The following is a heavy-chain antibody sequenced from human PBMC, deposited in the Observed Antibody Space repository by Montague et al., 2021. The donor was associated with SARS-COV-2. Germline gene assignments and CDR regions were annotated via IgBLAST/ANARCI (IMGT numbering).Heavy chain of an antibody. D-gene: IGHD6-13*01. J-gene: IGHJ4*02. V-gene: IGHV4-34*01. CDR1: GGSISSYY. Sequence: SETLSLTCTVSGGSISSYYWSWIRQPPGKGLEWIGEINHSGSTNYNPSLKSRVTISVDTPKNQFSLKLSSVTAADTAVYYCARGHYSSSWYGIRYYFDYWGQGTLVTVSS. CDR3: ARGHYSSSWYGIRYYFDY. CDR2: INHSGST.